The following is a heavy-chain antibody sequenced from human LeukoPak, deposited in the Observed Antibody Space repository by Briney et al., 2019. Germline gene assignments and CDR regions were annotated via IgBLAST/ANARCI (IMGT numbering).Heavy chain of an antibody. CDR2: IWYDGSNK. J-gene: IGHJ6*02. CDR3: ARRGVMDV. CDR1: GFTFSSYG. D-gene: IGHD3-16*01. V-gene: IGHV3-33*01. Sequence: QAGGSLRLSCAASGFTFSSYGMHWVRQAPGKGLEWVAVIWYDGSNKYYADSVKGRFTISRDTSKGALYLQLNSLKTTDTAIYYCARRGVMDVWGRGTSVTVSS.